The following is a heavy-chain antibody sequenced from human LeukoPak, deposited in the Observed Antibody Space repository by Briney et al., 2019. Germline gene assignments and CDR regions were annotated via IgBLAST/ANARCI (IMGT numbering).Heavy chain of an antibody. V-gene: IGHV3-33*01. CDR2: IWFDVSNQ. Sequence: GGSLRLSCAASGFIFTSHGMPWVRQAPGKGLEWVAVIWFDVSNQFYADSVKGRFTISRDNSKNTLYLQMNSLRAEDTAVYYCARGPYSSSWYYFEYWGQGTLVTVSS. D-gene: IGHD6-13*01. J-gene: IGHJ4*02. CDR1: GFIFTSHG. CDR3: ARGPYSSSWYYFEY.